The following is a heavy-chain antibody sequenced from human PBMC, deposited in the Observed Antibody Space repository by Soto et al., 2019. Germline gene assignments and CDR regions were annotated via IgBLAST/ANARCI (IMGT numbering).Heavy chain of an antibody. V-gene: IGHV4-59*01. CDR2: VSSTGST. CDR1: GASITQYY. CDR3: ARRHGLDIDAYF. D-gene: IGHD3-9*01. J-gene: IGHJ4*02. Sequence: SETLSLTCTVSGASITQYYWNWIRQSPGKGLEWIVSVSSTGSTVFNPSLTSRVTVSLDTSKNQFSLTLNSVTAADTAVYYCARRHGLDIDAYFWGQGILVTVPQ.